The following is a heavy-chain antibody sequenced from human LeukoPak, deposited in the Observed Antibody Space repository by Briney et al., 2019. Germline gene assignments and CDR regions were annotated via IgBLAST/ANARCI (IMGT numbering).Heavy chain of an antibody. Sequence: PGGSLRLSCAASGFTFSSYWMSWVRQAPGKGLEWVANIKQDGSEKYYVDSVKGRFTISRDNAKNSLYLQMNSLRAEDTAVYYCARDRGYCSGGSCFISYFDYWGQGTLVTVSS. J-gene: IGHJ4*02. CDR1: GFTFSSYW. V-gene: IGHV3-7*01. CDR3: ARDRGYCSGGSCFISYFDY. D-gene: IGHD2-15*01. CDR2: IKQDGSEK.